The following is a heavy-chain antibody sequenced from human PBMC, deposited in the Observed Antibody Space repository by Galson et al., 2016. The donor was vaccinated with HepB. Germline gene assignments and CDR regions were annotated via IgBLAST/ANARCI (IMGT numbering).Heavy chain of an antibody. CDR3: ARDVQYRFDS. CDR2: ISTYSGNT. V-gene: IGHV1-18*01. J-gene: IGHJ4*02. Sequence: SVKVSCKASGYTFTTSGISWVRQAPGQGLEWMGWISTYSGNTKYAEKFQGGLNLTTDSSTTTAYMELRSLRFGATALYYCARDVQYRFDSWGQGTLVTVSS. CDR1: GYTFTTSG. D-gene: IGHD2/OR15-2a*01.